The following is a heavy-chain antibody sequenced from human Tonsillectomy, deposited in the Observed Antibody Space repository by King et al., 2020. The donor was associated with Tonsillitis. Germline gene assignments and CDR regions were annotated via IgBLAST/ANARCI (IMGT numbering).Heavy chain of an antibody. CDR2: INHSGSA. J-gene: IGHJ4*02. Sequence: VQLQQWGAGLLKPSETLSLTCTVYGGSFSGPYWSWIRQSPGKGLEWIWEINHSGSATYNPSLKSRVAMSVDTSKNQFSLKLTSVTAADTAFYYCARGIRDVSGSYNNVRKAFYFDYWGQGTLVTVSS. CDR3: ARGIRDVSGSYNNVRKAFYFDY. V-gene: IGHV4-34*01. CDR1: GGSFSGPY. D-gene: IGHD3-10*01.